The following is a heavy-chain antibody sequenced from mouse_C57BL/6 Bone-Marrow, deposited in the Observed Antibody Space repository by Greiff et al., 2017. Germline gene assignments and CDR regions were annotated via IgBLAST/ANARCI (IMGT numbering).Heavy chain of an antibody. J-gene: IGHJ1*03. Sequence: QVQLKESGPGILQPSQTLSLTCSFSGFSLSTFGMGVGWIRQPSGKGLEWLAYIWWDDDKYYNPALKSRLTISKDTSKNPVFLKIANVDTADTATYFCARAPYSNYWYFDVWGTGTTVTVSS. D-gene: IGHD2-5*01. V-gene: IGHV8-8*01. CDR1: GFSLSTFGMG. CDR3: ARAPYSNYWYFDV. CDR2: IWWDDDK.